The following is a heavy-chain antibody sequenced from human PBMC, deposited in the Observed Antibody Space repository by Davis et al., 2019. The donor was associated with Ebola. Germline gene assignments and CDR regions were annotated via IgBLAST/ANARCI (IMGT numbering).Heavy chain of an antibody. J-gene: IGHJ6*02. CDR2: ISAYNGNT. CDR1: GYTFTTYG. Sequence: AASVKVSCKASGYTFTTYGISWVRQAPGQGLEWMGWISAYNGNTNYAQKFQGRVTMTRNTSISTAYMELSSLRSEETAVYYCARGLSYSKLYYYYYGMDVWGQGTTVTVSS. D-gene: IGHD4-11*01. V-gene: IGHV1-18*01. CDR3: ARGLSYSKLYYYYYGMDV.